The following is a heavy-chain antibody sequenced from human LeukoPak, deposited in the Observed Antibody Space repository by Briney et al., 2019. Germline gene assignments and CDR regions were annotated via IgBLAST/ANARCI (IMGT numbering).Heavy chain of an antibody. D-gene: IGHD3-22*01. CDR1: GFTFSSYG. CDR2: ISYDGSNK. V-gene: IGHV3-30*18. J-gene: IGHJ4*02. CDR3: AKDFGDYYYDSSGHFDY. Sequence: GGSLRLSCAASGFTFSSYGMHWVRQAPGKGLEWVAVISYDGSNKYYADSVKGRFTISRDNSKNTLYLRMNSLRAEDTAVYYCAKDFGDYYYDSSGHFDYWGQGTLVTVSS.